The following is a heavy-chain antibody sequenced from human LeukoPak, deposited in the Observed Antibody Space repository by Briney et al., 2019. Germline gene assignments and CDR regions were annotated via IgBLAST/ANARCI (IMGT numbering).Heavy chain of an antibody. D-gene: IGHD2-21*02. V-gene: IGHV1-2*02. CDR2: INPNTGVT. Sequence: GASVSVSCKASGYTFTDYYIHWVRQAPGQGLEWMGWINPNTGVTNYAQRFQGRVTMTRGTSITTAYMELSRLTSDDTAIYYCARATYCGGACYYWFDSWAGEPWSPSPQ. J-gene: IGHJ5*01. CDR3: ARATYCGGACYYWFDS. CDR1: GYTFTDYY.